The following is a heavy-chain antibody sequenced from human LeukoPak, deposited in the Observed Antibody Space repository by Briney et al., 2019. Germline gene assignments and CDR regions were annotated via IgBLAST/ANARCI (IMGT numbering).Heavy chain of an antibody. V-gene: IGHV3-15*01. D-gene: IGHD3-10*01. CDR1: GFTFSNAW. J-gene: IGHJ5*02. CDR3: TPAHPEAYYYGSGSSNWFDP. Sequence: GGSLRLSCAASGFTFSNAWMSWVRQAPGKGLEWVGRIKSKTDGGTTDYAAPVKGRFTISRDDSKNTLYLQMNSLKTEDTAVYYCTPAHPEAYYYGSGSSNWFDPWGQGTLVTVSS. CDR2: IKSKTDGGTT.